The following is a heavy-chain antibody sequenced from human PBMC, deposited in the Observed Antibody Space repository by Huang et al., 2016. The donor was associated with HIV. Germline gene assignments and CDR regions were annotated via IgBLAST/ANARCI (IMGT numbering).Heavy chain of an antibody. V-gene: IGHV4-30-4*08. Sequence: QVHLQESGPGLVKPSQTLSLTCTVSGGSISSGGYYCTWIRQPPVKGLEWIGYIYYSGSTYYNPALTSRVTVSVDTSKNQFSLKVTSMPAADTAVYYCGRFSYYSDSTISQYLQLWGQGALVTVSS. J-gene: IGHJ1*01. CDR3: GRFSYYSDSTISQYLQL. D-gene: IGHD3-22*01. CDR2: IYYSGST. CDR1: GGSISSGGYY.